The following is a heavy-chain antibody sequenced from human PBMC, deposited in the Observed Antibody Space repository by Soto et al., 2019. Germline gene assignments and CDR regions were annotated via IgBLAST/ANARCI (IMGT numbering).Heavy chain of an antibody. CDR1: GFTFSSYA. Sequence: GRSLRLSCAASGFTFSSYAMHLERQAPGKGLEWVSVISYDASNKYYADSVKGRFTISRDDSKNTLYLQMNSLRAEDTAVYYCARDQGVSTFYFDYWGQGTLVTVSS. CDR2: ISYDASNK. CDR3: ARDQGVSTFYFDY. V-gene: IGHV3-30-3*01. J-gene: IGHJ4*02. D-gene: IGHD3-16*01.